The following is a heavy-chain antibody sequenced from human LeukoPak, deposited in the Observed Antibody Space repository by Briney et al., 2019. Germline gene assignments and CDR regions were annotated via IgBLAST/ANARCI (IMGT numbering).Heavy chain of an antibody. J-gene: IGHJ4*02. Sequence: ASVKVSCKASGYTFTGCYMHWVRQAPGQGLEWMGWINPNSGGTNYAQKFQGRVTMTRDTSISTAYMELSRLRSDDTAVYYCARTMIVVVPPDYWGQGTLVTVSS. CDR1: GYTFTGCY. CDR3: ARTMIVVVPPDY. D-gene: IGHD3-22*01. CDR2: INPNSGGT. V-gene: IGHV1-2*02.